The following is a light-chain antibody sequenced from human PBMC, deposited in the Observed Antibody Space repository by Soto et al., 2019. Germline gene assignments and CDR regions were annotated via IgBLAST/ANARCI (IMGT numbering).Light chain of an antibody. J-gene: IGKJ5*01. V-gene: IGKV3D-15*01. CDR3: QQYNNWPPTT. Sequence: EIVMTQSPATLSVSPGERVTLSCRASQGISSNLAWYQQKPGQAPRLLIYGASSRATGIPARFSGSGSGTEFTLTISSLQSEDFAVYYCQQYNNWPPTTFGQGTRLEIK. CDR2: GAS. CDR1: QGISSN.